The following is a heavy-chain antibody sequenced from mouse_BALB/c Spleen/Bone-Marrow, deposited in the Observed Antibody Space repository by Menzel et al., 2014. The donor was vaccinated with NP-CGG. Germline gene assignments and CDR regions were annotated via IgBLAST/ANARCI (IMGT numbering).Heavy chain of an antibody. CDR3: ARHGDYYGSSLFAY. V-gene: IGHV5-2*01. J-gene: IGHJ3*01. CDR2: INSDGGST. Sequence: EVQGVESGGGLVQLGESLKLSCESNEYEFPSHDMSWVRKTPEKRLELVAAINSDGGSTYYPDTMERRFIIPRDNSKKTLYLQMSSLRSEDTAFYYCARHGDYYGSSLFAYWGQGTLVTASA. CDR1: EYEFPSHD. D-gene: IGHD1-1*01.